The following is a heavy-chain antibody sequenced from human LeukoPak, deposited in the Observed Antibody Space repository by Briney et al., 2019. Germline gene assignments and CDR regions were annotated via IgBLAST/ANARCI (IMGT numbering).Heavy chain of an antibody. CDR1: GYSFTSYW. D-gene: IGHD4-11*01. CDR2: IYPGDSDT. Sequence: GESLKISRRGSGYSFTSYWIGWVRQMPGKGLEWMGIIYPGDSDTRYSPSFQGQVTISADKSISTAYLQWSSLKASDTAMYYCARLRRYSNYHQDNWFDPWGQGTLVTVSS. V-gene: IGHV5-51*01. CDR3: ARLRRYSNYHQDNWFDP. J-gene: IGHJ5*02.